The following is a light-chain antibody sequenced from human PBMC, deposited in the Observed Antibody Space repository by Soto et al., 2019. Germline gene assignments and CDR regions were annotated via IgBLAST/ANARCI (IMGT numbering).Light chain of an antibody. J-gene: IGLJ1*01. V-gene: IGLV2-14*01. CDR1: SSDVGGYNY. CDR3: SSYTSRRTLYV. Sequence: QSALTQPASVSGSPGQSITISCTVTSSDVGGYNYVSWYQQHPGKAPKLMIYEVSNRPSGVSNRFSGSKSGNTASLTISGLQAEDEADYYCSSYTSRRTLYVFGTGTKVTVL. CDR2: EVS.